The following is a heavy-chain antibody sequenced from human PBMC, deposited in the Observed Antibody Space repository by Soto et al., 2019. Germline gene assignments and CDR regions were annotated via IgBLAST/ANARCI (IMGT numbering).Heavy chain of an antibody. Sequence: SVKVSCKASGFTFTSSAVQWVRQARGQRLEWIGWIVVGSGNTNYAQKFQERVTITRDMSTSTAYMELSSLRSEDTAVYYCAAIKLSGTLEWFPNWFDPWGQGTLVTVSS. J-gene: IGHJ5*02. V-gene: IGHV1-58*01. CDR3: AAIKLSGTLEWFPNWFDP. D-gene: IGHD3-3*01. CDR2: IVVGSGNT. CDR1: GFTFTSSA.